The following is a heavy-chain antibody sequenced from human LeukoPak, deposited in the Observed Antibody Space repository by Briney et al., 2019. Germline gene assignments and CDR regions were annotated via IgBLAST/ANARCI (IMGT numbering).Heavy chain of an antibody. CDR2: ISSSSSYI. D-gene: IGHD2-15*01. Sequence: GGSLRLSCAASGFTFSSYSMNWVRQAPGKGLEWVSSISSSSSYIYYADSVKGRFTISRDNAKNSLYLQMNSPRAEDTAVYYCAREPRGYCSGGSCYPAFDYWGQGTLVTVSS. CDR3: AREPRGYCSGGSCYPAFDY. J-gene: IGHJ4*02. CDR1: GFTFSSYS. V-gene: IGHV3-21*01.